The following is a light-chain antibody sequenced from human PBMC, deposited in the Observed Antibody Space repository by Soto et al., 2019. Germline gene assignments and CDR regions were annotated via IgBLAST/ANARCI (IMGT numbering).Light chain of an antibody. CDR2: GST. Sequence: QSGLTQPPSGSGAPGQRLTISCTGRTSNIGAGFDVHCYQQLPGTAPKLLIFGSTNRPSGVPDRFSGSKSGPSASLAIAGLQAEDEADYSCQSYDSSLSGVVFGGGTKVTVL. CDR1: TSNIGAGFD. V-gene: IGLV1-40*01. J-gene: IGLJ2*01. CDR3: QSYDSSLSGVV.